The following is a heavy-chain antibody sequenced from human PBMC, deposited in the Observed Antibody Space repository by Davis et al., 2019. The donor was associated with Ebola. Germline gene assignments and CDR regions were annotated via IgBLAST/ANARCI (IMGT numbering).Heavy chain of an antibody. CDR1: GLTFRSYA. J-gene: IGHJ4*02. Sequence: GGSLRLSCAASGLTFRSYAMHWVRQAPGKGLEWVAVISYDGSNKYYADSVKGRFTLSRDNSTNPRYLQMNSLRAEDTAVYYCASDTFGAVAGIFDYWGQGTLVTVSS. V-gene: IGHV3-30-3*01. D-gene: IGHD6-19*01. CDR3: ASDTFGAVAGIFDY. CDR2: ISYDGSNK.